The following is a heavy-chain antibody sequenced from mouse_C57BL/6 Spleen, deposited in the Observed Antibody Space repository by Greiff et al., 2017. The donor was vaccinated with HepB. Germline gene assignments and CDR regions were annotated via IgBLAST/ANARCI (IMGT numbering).Heavy chain of an antibody. CDR2: TFYSGIT. V-gene: IGHV3-3*01. CDR1: GFSINSDCY. Sequence: EVKLEESGPSLVRPSQTLSLTCTVTGFSINSDCYWIWIRQFPGNKLEYIGYTFYSGITYYNPSLESRTYITRDTSKNQFSLKLSSVTTEDTATYYCARAPYYGSSYDYAMDYWGQGTSVTVSS. J-gene: IGHJ4*01. D-gene: IGHD1-1*01. CDR3: ARAPYYGSSYDYAMDY.